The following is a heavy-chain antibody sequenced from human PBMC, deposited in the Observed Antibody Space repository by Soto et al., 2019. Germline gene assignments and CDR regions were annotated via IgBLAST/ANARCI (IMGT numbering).Heavy chain of an antibody. J-gene: IGHJ5*02. CDR3: ARGFSRSVWFDR. CDR1: GFSVTTNY. Sequence: GGSLRLSCAASGFSVTTNYMTWVRQAPGKGLEWVSVIYSGGDTYYADSVKGRFTISRDNSEDTLYLQMNSLRAEDTAVYYCARGFSRSVWFDRWGQGTLVTVSS. V-gene: IGHV3-53*01. CDR2: IYSGGDT. D-gene: IGHD6-13*01.